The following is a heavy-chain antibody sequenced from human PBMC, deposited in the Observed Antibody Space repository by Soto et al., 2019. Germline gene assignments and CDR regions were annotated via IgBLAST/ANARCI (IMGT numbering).Heavy chain of an antibody. CDR1: GFIFSDSV. J-gene: IGHJ5*01. CDR2: IRMKGDNYVT. V-gene: IGHV3-73*01. Sequence: EVQLVESGGGLVQPGASLKLFCGASGFIFSDSVIHWVRQASGKGLEWVGRIRMKGDNYVTTYIAPVKGRFIISRDDKRKTAYLQMNSLKIDDTAMYYCTRQEKGTSWFGSWGQGTLVIVSS. CDR3: TRQEKGTSWFGS. D-gene: IGHD1-1*01.